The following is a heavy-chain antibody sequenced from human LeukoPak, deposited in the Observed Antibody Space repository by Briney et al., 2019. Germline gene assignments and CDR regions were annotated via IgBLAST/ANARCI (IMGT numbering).Heavy chain of an antibody. D-gene: IGHD2-8*02. CDR2: IYTSGST. CDR1: GGSISSGSYY. CDR3: ARSGPYYYYYYMDV. V-gene: IGHV4-61*02. J-gene: IGHJ6*03. Sequence: PSETLSLTCTVSGGSISSGSYYWSWLRQPAGKGLEWIGRIYTSGSTNYNPSLKSRVTISVDTSKNQFSLKLSSVTAADTAVYYCARSGPYYYYYYMDVWGKGTTVTISS.